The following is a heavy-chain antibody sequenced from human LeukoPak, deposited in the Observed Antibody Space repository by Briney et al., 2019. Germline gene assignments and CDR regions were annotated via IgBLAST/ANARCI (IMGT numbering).Heavy chain of an antibody. D-gene: IGHD2-2*01. CDR3: ARANPLYCSSTTCLFDY. V-gene: IGHV1-2*02. Sequence: ASVKVSCMASGYTFTGYYMHWVRQAPGQGFEWMGWINPNSGGTNYAQKFQGRVTMTRDTSISTAHMELSRLRSDDTAVYYCARANPLYCSSTTCLFDYWGQGTLVTVSS. CDR2: INPNSGGT. CDR1: GYTFTGYY. J-gene: IGHJ4*02.